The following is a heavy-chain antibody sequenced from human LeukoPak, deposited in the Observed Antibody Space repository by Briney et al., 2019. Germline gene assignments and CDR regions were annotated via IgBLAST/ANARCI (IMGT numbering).Heavy chain of an antibody. J-gene: IGHJ6*02. Sequence: SVKVSCKASGYTFTYRYLHWVRQAPGQALAWMGWITPFNGNTNYAQKFQDRVTITRDRSMSTAYMELSSLRSEDTAMYYCATTMVRGNYYYGMDVWGQGTTVTVSS. CDR1: GYTFTYRY. D-gene: IGHD3-10*01. V-gene: IGHV1-45*02. CDR2: ITPFNGNT. CDR3: ATTMVRGNYYYGMDV.